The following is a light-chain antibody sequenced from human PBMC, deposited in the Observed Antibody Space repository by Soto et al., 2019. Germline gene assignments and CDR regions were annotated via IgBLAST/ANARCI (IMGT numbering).Light chain of an antibody. CDR2: GAS. CDR1: QSVGSY. V-gene: IGKV3-20*01. J-gene: IGKJ1*01. Sequence: ENVLTQSPGTLSLSPGERATLSCRASQSVGSYLGWYQKKPGQAPRLLIYGASNRATGIPDRFSGSGSGTDFFLTISRLEPEDFAVYYCQHYGGPPPWTFGQGTKVEIK. CDR3: QHYGGPPPWT.